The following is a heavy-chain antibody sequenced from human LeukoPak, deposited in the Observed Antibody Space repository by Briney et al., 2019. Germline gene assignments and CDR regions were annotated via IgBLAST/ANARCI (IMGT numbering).Heavy chain of an antibody. J-gene: IGHJ3*02. Sequence: PGGSLRLSCAASGFTFSSYGMSWVRQAPGKGLEWVANIKQDGSEKYYVDSVKGRFTISRDNAKNSLYLQMNSLRAEDTAVYYCARDRATVRGVMAYAFDIWGQGTMVTVSS. CDR2: IKQDGSEK. V-gene: IGHV3-7*01. CDR3: ARDRATVRGVMAYAFDI. D-gene: IGHD3-10*01. CDR1: GFTFSSYG.